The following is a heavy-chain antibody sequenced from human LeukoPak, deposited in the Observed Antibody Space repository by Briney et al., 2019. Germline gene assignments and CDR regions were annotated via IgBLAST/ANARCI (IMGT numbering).Heavy chain of an antibody. V-gene: IGHV3-74*01. CDR1: GFTFTNYG. CDR2: INSDGRST. J-gene: IGHJ4*02. Sequence: GGSLRLSCVTSGFTFTNYGMMWVRQAPGKGLVWVSYINSDGRSTTYADSVKGRFTISRDNAKNTLYLQMSSLRAEDTAMYYCARNSNGMSNWGQGTLVIVSS. D-gene: IGHD2-8*01. CDR3: ARNSNGMSN.